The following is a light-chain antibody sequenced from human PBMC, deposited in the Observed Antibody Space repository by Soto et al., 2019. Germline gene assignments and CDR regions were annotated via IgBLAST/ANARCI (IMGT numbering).Light chain of an antibody. J-gene: IGKJ4*01. CDR1: QSISNW. V-gene: IGKV1-5*01. Sequence: DIQMTQSPSALSASVGDRVTITCRASQSISNWLAWYQQKPGKAPKLLIYDASSLESGVPSRFSGSGSGTKFSLTTSALLPDDFATYSSKNKKSYSLIFGGGTKGNIK. CDR2: DAS. CDR3: KNKKSYSLI.